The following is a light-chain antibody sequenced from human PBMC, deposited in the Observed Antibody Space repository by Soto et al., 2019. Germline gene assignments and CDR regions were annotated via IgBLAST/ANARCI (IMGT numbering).Light chain of an antibody. CDR1: QSLTSSF. CDR3: HQYGSLPLS. CDR2: GAS. V-gene: IGKV3-20*01. Sequence: EILLTQSPGALYLSPGDRATLSCRASQSLTSSFLAWYQQIPGQIPRLLIYGASIRATDIPDRFSGSGSGADFTLTISRVEPEDFAVYFCHQYGSLPLSFGGGTKVEIK. J-gene: IGKJ4*01.